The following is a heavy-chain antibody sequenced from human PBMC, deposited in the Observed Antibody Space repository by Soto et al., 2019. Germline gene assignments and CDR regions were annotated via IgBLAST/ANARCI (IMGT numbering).Heavy chain of an antibody. CDR1: GFTFPTST. J-gene: IGHJ1*01. V-gene: IGHV1-58*02. D-gene: IGHD3-16*02. CDR2: IVVGNGNT. Sequence: SVKRSCTSAGFTFPTSTIQWVRQTRGHRLEWIGWIVVGNGNTNFAQDLRQRVTFSRDMSTSTAYMDVSSLRSDDTAMYYCANSYAGYRYRFCRWSQGHLVTV. CDR3: ANSYAGYRYRFCR.